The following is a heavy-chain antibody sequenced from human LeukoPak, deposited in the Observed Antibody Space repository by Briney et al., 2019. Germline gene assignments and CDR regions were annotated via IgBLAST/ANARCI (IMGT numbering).Heavy chain of an antibody. CDR3: ARGRGYCSGGSCYPTHFDY. Sequence: SETLSLTCTVSGGSISSGGYYWSWIRQPPGKGLEWIGYIYYSGSTNYNPSLKSRVTISVDTSKNQFSLKLSSVTAADTAVYYCARGRGYCSGGSCYPTHFDYWGQGTLVTVSS. CDR2: IYYSGST. J-gene: IGHJ4*02. V-gene: IGHV4-61*08. CDR1: GGSISSGGYY. D-gene: IGHD2-15*01.